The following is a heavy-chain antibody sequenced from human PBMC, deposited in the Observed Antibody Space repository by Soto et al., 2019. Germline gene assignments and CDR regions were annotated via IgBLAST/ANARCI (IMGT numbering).Heavy chain of an antibody. CDR2: ISSSGSTI. V-gene: IGHV3-11*01. D-gene: IGHD6-13*01. Sequence: GGSLRLSCAASGFTFSDYYMSWIRQAPGKGLEWVSYISSSGSTIYYADSVKGRFTISRDNAKNSLYLQMNSLRAEDTAVYYCARVPKRYSRIPPYYYYYMDVWGKGTTVTVSS. CDR1: GFTFSDYY. J-gene: IGHJ6*03. CDR3: ARVPKRYSRIPPYYYYYMDV.